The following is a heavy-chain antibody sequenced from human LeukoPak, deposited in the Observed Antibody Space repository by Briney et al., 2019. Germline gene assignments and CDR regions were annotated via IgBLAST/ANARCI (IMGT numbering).Heavy chain of an antibody. CDR2: INAGNGNT. CDR3: ASAAGTTGYYYGMDV. CDR1: GYTFTSYA. J-gene: IGHJ6*02. D-gene: IGHD6-19*01. Sequence: ASVKVSCKASGYTFTSYAMHWVRQAPGQRLEWMGWINAGNGNTKYSQKFQGRVTITRDTSASTAYMELSSLRSKDTAVYYCASAAGTTGYYYGMDVWGQGTTVTVSS. V-gene: IGHV1-3*01.